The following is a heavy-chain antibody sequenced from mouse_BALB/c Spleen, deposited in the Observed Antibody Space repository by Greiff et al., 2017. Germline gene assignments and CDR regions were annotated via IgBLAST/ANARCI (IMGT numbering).Heavy chain of an antibody. CDR1: GYSITSDYA. CDR2: ISYSGST. CDR3: ARRNGNYYWYFDV. V-gene: IGHV3-2*02. Sequence: EVQLQESGPGLVKPSQSLSLTCTVTGYSITSDYAWNWIRQFPGNKLEWMGYISYSGSTSYNPSLKSRISITRDTSKNQFFLQLNSVTTEDTATYYCARRNGNYYWYFDVWGAGTTVTVSS. J-gene: IGHJ1*01. D-gene: IGHD2-1*01.